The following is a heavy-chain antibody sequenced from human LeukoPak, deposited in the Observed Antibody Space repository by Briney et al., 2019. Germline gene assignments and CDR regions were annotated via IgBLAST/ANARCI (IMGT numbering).Heavy chain of an antibody. V-gene: IGHV1-8*03. CDR1: GYTFTRYD. J-gene: IGHJ4*02. CDR3: ARVLTDVDIVATGFDY. D-gene: IGHD5-12*01. Sequence: ASVKVSCKASGYTFTRYDINWVRQATRQGLEWMGWMNPNSGNTGYAQKFQGRVTITRNTSISTAYMELSSLRSEDTAVYYCARVLTDVDIVATGFDYWGQGTLVTVSS. CDR2: MNPNSGNT.